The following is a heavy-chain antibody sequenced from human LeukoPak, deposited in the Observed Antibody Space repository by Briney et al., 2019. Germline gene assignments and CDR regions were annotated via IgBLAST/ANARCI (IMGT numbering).Heavy chain of an antibody. CDR2: INPNSGGT. CDR1: GYTFTDYY. J-gene: IGHJ5*02. V-gene: IGHV1-2*02. CDR3: ARFVDSSSWGPYNWFDP. D-gene: IGHD6-13*01. Sequence: ASVKVSCKASGYTFTDYYMHWVRQAPGQGLEWMGWINPNSGGTNYAQKFQGRVTMTRDTSISTAYMELSRLRSDDTAVYYCARFVDSSSWGPYNWFDPWGQGTLVTVSS.